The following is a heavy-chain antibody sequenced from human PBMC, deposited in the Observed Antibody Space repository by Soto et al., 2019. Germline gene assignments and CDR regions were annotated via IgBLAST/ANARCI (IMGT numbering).Heavy chain of an antibody. CDR3: ARDLQHDRRVYYGMDV. V-gene: IGHV1-69*13. J-gene: IGHJ6*02. CDR2: IIPIFGTA. Sequence: SVKVSCKASGGTFSSYAISWVRQAPGQGLEWMGGIIPIFGTANYAQKFQGRVTITADESTSTAYMELSSLRSEDTAVYYCARDLQHDRRVYYGMDVWGQGTTVTVSS. CDR1: GGTFSSYA. D-gene: IGHD2-21*01.